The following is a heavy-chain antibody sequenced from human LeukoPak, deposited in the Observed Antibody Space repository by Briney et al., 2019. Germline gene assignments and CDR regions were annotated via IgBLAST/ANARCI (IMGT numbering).Heavy chain of an antibody. D-gene: IGHD2-2*01. CDR3: ARDVGGRYQLRWFDP. CDR2: IGDSDGRT. J-gene: IGHJ5*02. CDR1: GFTFSRYA. Sequence: PGGSLRLSCAASGFTFSRYAMTWVRQAPGKGLEWVSVIGDSDGRTYYADSVKGRFTIPRDNSKNTLYLQMNSLRSDDTAVYYCARDVGGRYQLRWFDPWGQGTLVTVSS. V-gene: IGHV3-23*01.